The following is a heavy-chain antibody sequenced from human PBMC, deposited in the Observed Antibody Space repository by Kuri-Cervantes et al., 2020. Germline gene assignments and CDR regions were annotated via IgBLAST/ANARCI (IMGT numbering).Heavy chain of an antibody. Sequence: KVSCKASGGTFSSYAISWVRQAPGQGLEWMGGIIPIFGTTNYAQKFQGRVTITADESTSTAYMELSSLRSEDTAVYYCAGFTMVRGVITTLDYWGQGTLVTVSS. V-gene: IGHV1-69*01. CDR1: GGTFSSYA. CDR2: IIPIFGTT. CDR3: AGFTMVRGVITTLDY. J-gene: IGHJ4*02. D-gene: IGHD3-10*01.